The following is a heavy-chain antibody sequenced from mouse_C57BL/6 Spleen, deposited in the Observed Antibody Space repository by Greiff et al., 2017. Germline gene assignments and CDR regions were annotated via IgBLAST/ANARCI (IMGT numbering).Heavy chain of an antibody. Sequence: VQLQQSGPELVKPGASVKISCKASGYTFTDYYMNWVKQSHGKSLEWIGDINPNNGGTSYNQKFKGKATLTVDKSSSTAYMELRSLTSEDSAVYYCARDYDYDSFAYWGQGTLVTVSA. D-gene: IGHD2-4*01. CDR2: INPNNGGT. CDR1: GYTFTDYY. J-gene: IGHJ3*01. V-gene: IGHV1-26*01. CDR3: ARDYDYDSFAY.